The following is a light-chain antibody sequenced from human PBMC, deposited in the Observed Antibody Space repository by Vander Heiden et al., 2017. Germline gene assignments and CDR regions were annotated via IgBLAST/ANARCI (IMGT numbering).Light chain of an antibody. CDR2: DVS. Sequence: QSALNQPASVSGSPGQSTTIPCTGTSSDVGGYNYVSWYQQHPGKAPKLMIYDVSNRPSGVSNRFSGSKSGNTASLTISGLQAEDEADYYCSSYTRSSTLVVFGGGTKLTVL. CDR1: SSDVGGYNY. J-gene: IGLJ2*01. CDR3: SSYTRSSTLVV. V-gene: IGLV2-14*03.